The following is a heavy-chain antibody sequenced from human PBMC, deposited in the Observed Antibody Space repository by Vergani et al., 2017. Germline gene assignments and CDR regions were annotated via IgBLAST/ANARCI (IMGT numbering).Heavy chain of an antibody. J-gene: IGHJ4*02. D-gene: IGHD2-2*01. CDR1: GFTFSSYA. Sequence: EVQLLESGGGLVQPGGSLRLSCAASGFTFSSYAMSWVRQAPGKGLEWVSAISGSGGSTYYADSVKGRFTISRDNSKNTLYLQMNSLRAEDTAVYYCAKDSAPGGYEDIVVVTNYFDYWGQGTLVTVSS. V-gene: IGHV3-23*01. CDR2: ISGSGGST. CDR3: AKDSAPGGYEDIVVVTNYFDY.